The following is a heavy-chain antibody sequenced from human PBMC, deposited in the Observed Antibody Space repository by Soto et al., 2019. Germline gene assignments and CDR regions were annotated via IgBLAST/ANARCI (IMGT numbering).Heavy chain of an antibody. CDR2: ISGSSSYI. CDR3: ARVVDYYNPSNYYVMAV. Sequence: PGGSPRLSCAASGFTFSSYAMSWVRQAPGKGLEWVSAISGSSSYIYYADSVKGRFTISRDNAKNSLYLQMNSLRAEDTAVYYCARVVDYYNPSNYYVMAVWAKGPRSPSP. V-gene: IGHV3-21*01. CDR1: GFTFSSYA. D-gene: IGHD3-10*01. J-gene: IGHJ6*02.